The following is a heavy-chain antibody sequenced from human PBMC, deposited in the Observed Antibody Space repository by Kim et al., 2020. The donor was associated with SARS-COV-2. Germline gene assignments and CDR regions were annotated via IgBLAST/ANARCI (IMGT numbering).Heavy chain of an antibody. CDR1: GGSFSGYY. Sequence: SETLSLTCAVYGGSFSGYYWSWIRQPPGKGLEWIGEINHSGSTNYNPSLKSRVTISVDTSKNQFSLKLSSVTAADTAVYYCAGDLECSGGSCYSLVPLVPEPWGQGTLVTVSS. CDR2: INHSGST. CDR3: AGDLECSGGSCYSLVPLVPEP. V-gene: IGHV4-34*01. D-gene: IGHD2-15*01. J-gene: IGHJ5*02.